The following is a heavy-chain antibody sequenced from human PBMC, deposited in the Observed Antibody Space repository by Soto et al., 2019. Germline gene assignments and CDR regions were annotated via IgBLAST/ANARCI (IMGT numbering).Heavy chain of an antibody. CDR2: ISTYNGNT. V-gene: IGHV1-18*01. J-gene: IGHJ4*02. CDR3: ASDGYSSGWFPR. CDR1: GYSFTSFG. Sequence: QVQLLQSGPEVKKPGASVRVSCRASGYSFTSFGITWVRQAPGQGLEWMGWISTYNGNTNYAQKLQDRVTMTTDTSTTTAYMELRSLRSDDTAVYYCASDGYSSGWFPRWGQGTLVTVSS. D-gene: IGHD6-19*01.